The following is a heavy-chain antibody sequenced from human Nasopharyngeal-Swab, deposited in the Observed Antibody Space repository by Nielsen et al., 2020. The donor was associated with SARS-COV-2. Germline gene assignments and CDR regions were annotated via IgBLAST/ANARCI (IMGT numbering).Heavy chain of an antibody. V-gene: IGHV4-34*01. D-gene: IGHD6-13*01. CDR1: GGSFSGYY. CDR3: ARDSSIAAAGTDSAFDI. CDR2: INHSGST. Sequence: SETLSLTCAVYGGSFSGYYWSWIRQPPGKGLEWIGEINHSGSTNYNPSLKSRVTISVDTSKNQFSLKLSSVTAADTAVYYCARDSSIAAAGTDSAFDIWGQGTMVTVSS. J-gene: IGHJ3*02.